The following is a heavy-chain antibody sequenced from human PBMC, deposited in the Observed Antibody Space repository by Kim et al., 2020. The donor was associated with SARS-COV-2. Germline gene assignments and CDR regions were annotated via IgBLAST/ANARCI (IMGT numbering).Heavy chain of an antibody. V-gene: IGHV3-23*01. Sequence: GGSLRLSCVASGFNFRNYGMSWVRQAPGKGPEWVAGSSGIDGSLTYADSVRGRFTISRDNSKKTVYLQMDSLRVEDTAMYYCTSQASSAWNDPIDSWGQG. D-gene: IGHD1-1*01. CDR3: TSQASSAWNDPIDS. J-gene: IGHJ1*01. CDR1: GFNFRNYG. CDR2: SSGIDGSL.